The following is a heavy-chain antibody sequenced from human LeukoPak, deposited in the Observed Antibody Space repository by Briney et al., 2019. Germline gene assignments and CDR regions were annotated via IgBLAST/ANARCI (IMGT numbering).Heavy chain of an antibody. CDR1: GFTFRNYA. J-gene: IGHJ4*02. V-gene: IGHV3-66*01. D-gene: IGHD3-22*01. CDR3: ARDSGYYDSSGYYYGDFDY. Sequence: GGSLRLSCAASGFTFRNYAMHWVRQAPGKGLEWVSVIYSGGSTYYADSVKGRFTISRDNSKNTLYLQMNSLRAEDTAVYYCARDSGYYDSSGYYYGDFDYWAREPWSPSPQ. CDR2: IYSGGST.